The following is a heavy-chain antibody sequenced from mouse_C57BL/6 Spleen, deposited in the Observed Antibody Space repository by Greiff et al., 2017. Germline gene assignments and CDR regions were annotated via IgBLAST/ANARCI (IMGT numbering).Heavy chain of an antibody. CDR1: GFTFSDYY. D-gene: IGHD1-1*01. CDR2: INYDGSST. Sequence: DVKLVESEGGLVQPGSSMKLSCTASGFTFSDYYMAWVRQVPEKGLEWVANINYDGSSTYYLDSLKSRFIISRDNAKNILYLQMSSLKSEDTATYYCAREDYYGSSFHWYFDVWGTGTTVTVSS. J-gene: IGHJ1*03. CDR3: AREDYYGSSFHWYFDV. V-gene: IGHV5-16*01.